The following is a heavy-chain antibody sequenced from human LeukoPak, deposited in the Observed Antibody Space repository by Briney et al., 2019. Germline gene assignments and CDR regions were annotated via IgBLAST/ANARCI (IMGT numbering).Heavy chain of an antibody. J-gene: IGHJ4*02. Sequence: PSETLSLTCAVYGGSFSGYYWSWIRQPPGKGLEWIGEINHRGSTNYNPSLKSRVTISVDTSKNQFSLKLSSVTAADTAVYYCARWGPTVVTLRAYDYWGQGTLVTVSS. V-gene: IGHV4-34*01. CDR2: INHRGST. CDR3: ARWGPTVVTLRAYDY. D-gene: IGHD4-23*01. CDR1: GGSFSGYY.